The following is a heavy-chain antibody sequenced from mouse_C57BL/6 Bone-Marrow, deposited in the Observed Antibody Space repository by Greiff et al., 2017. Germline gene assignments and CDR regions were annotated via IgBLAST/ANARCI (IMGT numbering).Heavy chain of an antibody. J-gene: IGHJ3*01. CDR1: GFTFSSYA. CDR3: AREYVPFAY. V-gene: IGHV5-4*01. Sequence: EVHLVESGGGLVKPGGSLKLSCAASGFTFSSYAMSWVRQTPEKRLEWVATISDGGSYTYYPDNVKGRFTISRDNAKNNLYLQMSHLKSEDTAMYYCAREYVPFAYWGQGTLVTVSA. D-gene: IGHD2-14*01. CDR2: ISDGGSYT.